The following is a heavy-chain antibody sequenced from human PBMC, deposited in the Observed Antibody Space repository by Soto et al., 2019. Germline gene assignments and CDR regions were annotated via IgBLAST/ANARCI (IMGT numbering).Heavy chain of an antibody. Sequence: PSETLSLTCTVSGGSVSSGSYYWSWIRQPPGKGLEWIGYIYYSGSTNYNPSLKSRVTISVDTSKNQFSLKLSSVTAADTAVYYCASDRGIAAAGGAFDIWGQGTMVTVSS. CDR2: IYYSGST. CDR1: GGSVSSGSYY. CDR3: ASDRGIAAAGGAFDI. D-gene: IGHD6-13*01. V-gene: IGHV4-61*01. J-gene: IGHJ3*02.